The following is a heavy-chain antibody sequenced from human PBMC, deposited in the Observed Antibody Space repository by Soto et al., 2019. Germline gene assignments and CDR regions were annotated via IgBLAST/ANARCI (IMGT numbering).Heavy chain of an antibody. CDR3: ARADGSSHDAFDI. D-gene: IGHD3-10*01. J-gene: IGHJ3*02. V-gene: IGHV1-8*02. CDR2: INPNSGNR. Sequence: QVHLVQSGAEVKKPGASVKVSCKASGYSFTGYDVHWVRQAAGHGLEWMGWINPNSGNRGHAEKFQGRLTLPRNISTSTDYLELRSLRSEDTAVYYCARADGSSHDAFDIWGQGTMVTVSS. CDR1: GYSFTGYD.